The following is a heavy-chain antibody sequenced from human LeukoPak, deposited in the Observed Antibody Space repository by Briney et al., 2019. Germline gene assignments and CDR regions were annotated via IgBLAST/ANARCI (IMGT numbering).Heavy chain of an antibody. D-gene: IGHD6-13*01. CDR2: ISGSGGST. J-gene: IGHJ4*02. CDR1: GFTFSSYG. V-gene: IGHV3-23*01. CDR3: AKHTGYSSSPPVL. Sequence: GGSLRLSCAASGFTFSSYGMSWVRQAPGKGLEWVSAISGSGGSTYYADSVKGRFTISRDNSKNTLYLQMNSLRAEDTAVYYCAKHTGYSSSPPVLWGQGTLVTVSS.